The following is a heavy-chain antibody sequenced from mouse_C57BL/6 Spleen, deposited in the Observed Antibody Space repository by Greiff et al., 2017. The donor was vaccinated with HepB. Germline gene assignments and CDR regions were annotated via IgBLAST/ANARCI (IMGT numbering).Heavy chain of an antibody. D-gene: IGHD1-1*01. CDR3: TTSPDYYGSSPNV. V-gene: IGHV14-4*01. Sequence: VQLQQSGAELVRPGASVKLSCTASGFNIKDDYMHWVKRRPEQGLEWIGWIDPENGDTEYASKFQGKATITADTSSNTAYLQLSSLTSEDTAVYYCTTSPDYYGSSPNVWGTGTTVTVSS. CDR2: IDPENGDT. J-gene: IGHJ1*03. CDR1: GFNIKDDY.